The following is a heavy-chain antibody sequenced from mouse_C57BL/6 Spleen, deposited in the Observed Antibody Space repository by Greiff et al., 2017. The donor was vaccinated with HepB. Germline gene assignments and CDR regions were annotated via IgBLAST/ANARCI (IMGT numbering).Heavy chain of an antibody. J-gene: IGHJ1*03. Sequence: QVQLQQSGAELVKPGASVKLSCKASGYTFTSYWMHWVKQRPGQGLEWIGMIHPNSGSTNYNEKFKSKATLTVDKSSSTAYMQLSSLTSEDSAVYYCARGGTSWYFDVWGTGTTVTVSS. CDR3: ARGGTSWYFDV. V-gene: IGHV1-64*01. D-gene: IGHD3-3*01. CDR1: GYTFTSYW. CDR2: IHPNSGST.